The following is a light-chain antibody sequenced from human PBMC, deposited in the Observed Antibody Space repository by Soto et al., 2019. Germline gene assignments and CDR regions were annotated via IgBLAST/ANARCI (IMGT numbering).Light chain of an antibody. CDR2: WAS. Sequence: DIVMTQSPDSLAVSLGERATINCKSSQSVLYSSNNKNYLAWYQQKPGQPPKLLIYWASTRESGVPDRFSGSGSGTDVTLTISSLQAEDVAVYYCQQYYGTPLTFGGGTKVEI. CDR1: QSVLYSSNNKNY. CDR3: QQYYGTPLT. V-gene: IGKV4-1*01. J-gene: IGKJ4*01.